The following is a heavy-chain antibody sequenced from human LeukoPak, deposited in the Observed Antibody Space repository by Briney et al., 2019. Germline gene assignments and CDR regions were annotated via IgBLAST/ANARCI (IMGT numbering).Heavy chain of an antibody. V-gene: IGHV5-51*01. D-gene: IGHD6-19*01. Sequence: GGSLKTSCKGSGYSFTSYGIGGVRQMPGKGLEGMGIIYPGDSDTRYSPSWQGQVTIAADKSISTAYLQWSSLKASDTAMYYCARLLAVAGAYYFDPWGQGTLVTVSS. CDR2: IYPGDSDT. CDR3: ARLLAVAGAYYFDP. J-gene: IGHJ4*02. CDR1: GYSFTSYG.